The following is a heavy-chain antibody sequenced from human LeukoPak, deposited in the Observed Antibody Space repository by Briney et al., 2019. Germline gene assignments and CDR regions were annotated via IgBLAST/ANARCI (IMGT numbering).Heavy chain of an antibody. CDR3: ARDSWDSSGYYLY. J-gene: IGHJ4*02. D-gene: IGHD3-22*01. CDR2: INSDGRST. Sequence: GGSLRLSCAASGFTFSTYTMYWVRHPPGKGLVWVSRINSDGRSTSYADSVKGRFTISRDNAKNTLYLQMDSLRAEDTAVYYCARDSWDSSGYYLYWGQGTLVTVSS. CDR1: GFTFSTYT. V-gene: IGHV3-74*01.